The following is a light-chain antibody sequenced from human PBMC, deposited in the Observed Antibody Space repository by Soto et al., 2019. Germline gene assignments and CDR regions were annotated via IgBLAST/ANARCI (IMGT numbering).Light chain of an antibody. CDR2: EVF. Sequence: QSALTQPASVSGSPGQPITISCTGTSSDVGSFDSVAWYQQHPGKAPKLLLSEVFHRPSGIPDRFSGSKSGHTASLTVSGLRAEDEATYYCSSYAGSEFLVFGGGTQLTVL. V-gene: IGLV2-8*01. CDR1: SSDVGSFDS. CDR3: SSYAGSEFLV. J-gene: IGLJ7*01.